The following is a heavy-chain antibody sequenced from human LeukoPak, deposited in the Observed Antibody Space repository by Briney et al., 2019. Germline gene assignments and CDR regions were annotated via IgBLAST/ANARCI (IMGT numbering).Heavy chain of an antibody. Sequence: SETLSLTCTVSGYSISSGYYWGWIRQPPGRGLEWIGSIYHSGSTYYNPSLKSRVTISVDTSKNQFSLKLSSVTAADTAVYYCAKSSYSIFDYWGQGTLVTVSS. CDR3: AKSSYSIFDY. CDR1: GYSISSGYY. V-gene: IGHV4-38-2*02. D-gene: IGHD5-18*01. CDR2: IYHSGST. J-gene: IGHJ4*02.